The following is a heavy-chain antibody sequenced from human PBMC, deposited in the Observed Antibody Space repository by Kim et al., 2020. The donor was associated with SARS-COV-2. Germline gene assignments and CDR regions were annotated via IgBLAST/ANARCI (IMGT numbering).Heavy chain of an antibody. CDR3: ARVPFSDTAMVLESYFDY. J-gene: IGHJ4*02. CDR1: GFTFSDYY. Sequence: GGSLRLSCAASGFTFSDYYMSWIRQAPGKGLEWVSYISSSSSYTNYADSVKGRFTISRDNAKNSLYLQMNSLRAEDTAVYYCARVPFSDTAMVLESYFDYWGQGTLFTVSS. D-gene: IGHD5-18*01. CDR2: ISSSSSYT. V-gene: IGHV3-11*05.